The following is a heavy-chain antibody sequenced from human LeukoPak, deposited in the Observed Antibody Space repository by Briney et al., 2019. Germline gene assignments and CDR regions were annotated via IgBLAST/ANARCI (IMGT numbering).Heavy chain of an antibody. D-gene: IGHD2-15*01. V-gene: IGHV3-21*01. J-gene: IGHJ5*02. CDR1: GFTFSSYS. CDR2: ISSSSSYI. Sequence: PGGSRLSCAASGFTFSSYSMNWVRQAPGKGLEWVSSISSSSSYIYYADSVKGRFTISRDNAKNSLYLQMNSLRAEDTAEYYCARDKGYCSGGSCYDWFDPWGQGTLVTVSS. CDR3: ARDKGYCSGGSCYDWFDP.